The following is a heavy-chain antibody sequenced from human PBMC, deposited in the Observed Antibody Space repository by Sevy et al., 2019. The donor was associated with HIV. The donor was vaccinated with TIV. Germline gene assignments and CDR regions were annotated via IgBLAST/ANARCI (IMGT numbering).Heavy chain of an antibody. D-gene: IGHD2-15*01. CDR3: AKVGPHCSGGTCYHPLFDY. J-gene: IGHJ4*02. CDR2: IWSDGAYQ. Sequence: GESLRLSCAASGFTFNTYAMNWVRQAPGKGLEWVAIIWSDGAYQYHGDSVKGRFTISRDNSKNTLYLQMNNVRVEDTAVYYCAKVGPHCSGGTCYHPLFDYCGQGTLVTVSS. V-gene: IGHV3-33*06. CDR1: GFTFNTYA.